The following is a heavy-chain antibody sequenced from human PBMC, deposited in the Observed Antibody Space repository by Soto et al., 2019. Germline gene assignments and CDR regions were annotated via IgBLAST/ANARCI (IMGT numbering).Heavy chain of an antibody. CDR1: GYTFTSYG. CDR2: ISAYNGNT. J-gene: IGHJ4*02. V-gene: IGHV1-18*04. CDR3: ARDEGAYSSGWYGGDY. D-gene: IGHD6-19*01. Sequence: QVQLVQSGAEVKKPGASVKVSCKASGYTFTSYGISWVRQAPGQGLEWMGWISAYNGNTNYAQKLQGRVTMTTDTYTSTAYMELRSLRADDTAVYYCARDEGAYSSGWYGGDYWGQGTLVTVSS.